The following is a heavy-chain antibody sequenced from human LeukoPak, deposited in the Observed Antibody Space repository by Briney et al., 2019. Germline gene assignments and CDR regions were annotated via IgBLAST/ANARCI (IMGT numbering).Heavy chain of an antibody. CDR1: GFTFSAYA. CDR3: AKGVGATPFDY. Sequence: GGSLRLSCAASGFTFSAYAMSWVRQAPGKGLEWVSAISGNGISTYYADSVRGRFTISRDNSKNTLYLQVNSLRAEDTAVYYCAKGVGATPFDYWGQGTLVTVSS. V-gene: IGHV3-23*01. CDR2: ISGNGIST. J-gene: IGHJ4*02. D-gene: IGHD1-26*01.